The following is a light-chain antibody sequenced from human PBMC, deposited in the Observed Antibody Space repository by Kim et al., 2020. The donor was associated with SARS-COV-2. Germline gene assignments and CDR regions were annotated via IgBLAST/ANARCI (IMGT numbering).Light chain of an antibody. J-gene: IGLJ1*01. CDR2: EVS. Sequence: HSALTQPASVSGSPGQSITISCTGISSDIGSYDLVSWYQQHPGKAPKLIISEVSKRPSGVSNRFSGSKSGNTASLTISGLQAEDEADYYCCSYAGSGTYVFGTGTKVTVL. CDR3: CSYAGSGTYV. CDR1: SSDIGSYDL. V-gene: IGLV2-23*02.